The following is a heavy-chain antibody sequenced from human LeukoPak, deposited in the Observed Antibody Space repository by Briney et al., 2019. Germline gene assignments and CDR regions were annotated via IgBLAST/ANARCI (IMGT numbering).Heavy chain of an antibody. V-gene: IGHV4-59*08. D-gene: IGHD6-19*01. Sequence: SETLSLTCTVSGGSISSYYWSWIRQPPGKGLEWIGYIYYSGSTSYNPSLKSRVTISVDTSKNQFSLKLSSVTAADTAVYYRARHQAVAGTFAFVDYWGQETLVTVSS. CDR1: GGSISSYY. CDR2: IYYSGST. CDR3: ARHQAVAGTFAFVDY. J-gene: IGHJ4*02.